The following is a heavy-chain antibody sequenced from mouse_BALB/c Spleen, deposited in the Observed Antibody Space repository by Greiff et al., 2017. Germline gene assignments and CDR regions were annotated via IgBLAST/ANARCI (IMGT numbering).Heavy chain of an antibody. CDR3: AREGTTATDWYFDV. Sequence: QVQLQQSGPELVKPGASVRISCKASGYTFTSYYIHWVKQRPGQGLEWIGWIYPGNVNTKYNEKFKGKATLTADKSSSTAYMQLSSLTSEDSAVYFCAREGTTATDWYFDVWGAGTTVTVSS. J-gene: IGHJ1*01. CDR2: IYPGNVNT. V-gene: IGHV1S56*01. CDR1: GYTFTSYY. D-gene: IGHD1-2*01.